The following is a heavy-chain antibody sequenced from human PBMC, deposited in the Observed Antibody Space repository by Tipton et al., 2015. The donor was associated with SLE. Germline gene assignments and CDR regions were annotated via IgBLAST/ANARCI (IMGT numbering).Heavy chain of an antibody. Sequence: TLSLTCTVSGGSISSYYWSWIRQPPGKGLEWIGSIYHSGSTNYNPSLKSRVTISVDTSKNQFSLKLSSVTAADTAVYYCARGGGVDSSSVYWGQGTLVTVSS. CDR3: ARGGGVDSSSVY. CDR2: IYHSGST. CDR1: GGSISSYY. D-gene: IGHD6-6*01. V-gene: IGHV4-59*12. J-gene: IGHJ4*02.